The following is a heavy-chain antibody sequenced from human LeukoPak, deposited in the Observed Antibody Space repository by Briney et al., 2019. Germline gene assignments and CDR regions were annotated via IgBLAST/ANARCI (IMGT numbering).Heavy chain of an antibody. Sequence: SETLSLTCAVYGGSFSGYYWSWIRQPPGKGLEWIGEINHSGSTNYNPSLKSRVTISVDTSKNQFSLKLSSVTAADTAVYYCASLDYYDSSGYYYGAFDIWGQGTMVTVSS. CDR1: GGSFSGYY. D-gene: IGHD3-22*01. V-gene: IGHV4-34*01. CDR2: INHSGST. CDR3: ASLDYYDSSGYYYGAFDI. J-gene: IGHJ3*02.